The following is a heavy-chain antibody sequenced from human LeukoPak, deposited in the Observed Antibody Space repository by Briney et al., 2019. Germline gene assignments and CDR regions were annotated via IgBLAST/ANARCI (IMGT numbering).Heavy chain of an antibody. Sequence: PSETLSLTCTVSGGSISSYYWSWIRQPAGKGLEWIGRIYTSGSTNYNPSLKSRVTMSVDTSKNQLSLKLTSVTAADTAVYYCATSRGYSNYYFDYWGQGTLVTVSS. CDR2: IYTSGST. J-gene: IGHJ4*02. CDR3: ATSRGYSNYYFDY. D-gene: IGHD4-11*01. CDR1: GGSISSYY. V-gene: IGHV4-4*07.